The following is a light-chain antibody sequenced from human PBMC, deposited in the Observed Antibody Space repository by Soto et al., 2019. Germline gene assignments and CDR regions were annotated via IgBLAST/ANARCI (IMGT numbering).Light chain of an antibody. Sequence: EIVLTQSPATLSLSPGERATLSCRASQSVSSYLAWYQQKPGQAPRLLIYDASNRATGIPARFSGSGSGTDFTHPISSLEPEDFAVYSCQQRSNWPPLYTFCQGTKLEIK. CDR2: DAS. J-gene: IGKJ2*01. CDR1: QSVSSY. CDR3: QQRSNWPPLYT. V-gene: IGKV3-11*01.